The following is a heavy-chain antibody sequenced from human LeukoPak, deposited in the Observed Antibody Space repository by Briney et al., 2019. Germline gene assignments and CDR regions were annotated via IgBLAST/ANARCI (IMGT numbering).Heavy chain of an antibody. CDR2: INPTSGGT. D-gene: IGHD1-26*01. CDR3: ARGDGIVGATTDY. CDR1: GYTFTGYY. J-gene: IGHJ4*02. V-gene: IGHV1-2*02. Sequence: ASVKVSCKASGYTFTGYYMHWVRQAPGQGLEWMGWINPTSGGTKYAQKFQGRVTMTRDTSISTAYMELSRLRSDDTAVYYCARGDGIVGATTDYWGQGTLVTVSS.